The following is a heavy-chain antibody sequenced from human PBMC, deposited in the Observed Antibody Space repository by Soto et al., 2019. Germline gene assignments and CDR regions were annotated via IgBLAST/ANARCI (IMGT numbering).Heavy chain of an antibody. CDR3: ARDQAVTTLYYYYGMDV. D-gene: IGHD4-17*01. V-gene: IGHV4-30-4*01. CDR2: IYYSGST. Sequence: SETLSLTCTVSGGSISSGDYYWSWIRQPPGKGLEWIGHIYYSGSTYYNPSLKSRVTISVDTSKNQFSLKLSSVTAADTAVYYCARDQAVTTLYYYYGMDVWGQGTTVT. J-gene: IGHJ6*02. CDR1: GGSISSGDYY.